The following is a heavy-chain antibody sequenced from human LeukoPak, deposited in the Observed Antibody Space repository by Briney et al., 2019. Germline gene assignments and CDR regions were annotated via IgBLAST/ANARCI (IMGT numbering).Heavy chain of an antibody. CDR1: GFSFTTYW. CDR3: ARGDYYDSSPHY. J-gene: IGHJ1*01. Sequence: GGSLRLSCAASGFSFTTYWMSWVRQAPGKGLEWVASISGGSSYIFHADSVKGRFTISRDNSKNSVFLQMNSLRVDDTALYYCARGDYYDSSPHYWGQGTLVIVSS. V-gene: IGHV3-21*01. CDR2: ISGGSSYI. D-gene: IGHD3-22*01.